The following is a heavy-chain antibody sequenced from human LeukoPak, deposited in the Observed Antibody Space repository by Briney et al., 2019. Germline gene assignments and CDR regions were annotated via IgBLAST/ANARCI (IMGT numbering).Heavy chain of an antibody. CDR3: AKDSYYYYDSSGYPYAFDI. Sequence: SAGTLTLSCAASGFNYSSYTMNWVRQAPGLGLEWLSYISASRDITYYAHSVNGRFTISRDNAKNSLYLQMNSLRAEDTALYYCAKDSYYYYDSSGYPYAFDIWGQGTMVTVSS. CDR1: GFNYSSYT. D-gene: IGHD3-22*01. CDR2: ISASRDIT. V-gene: IGHV3-48*04. J-gene: IGHJ3*02.